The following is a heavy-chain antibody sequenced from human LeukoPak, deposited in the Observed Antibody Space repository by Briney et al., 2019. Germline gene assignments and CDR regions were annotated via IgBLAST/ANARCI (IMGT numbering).Heavy chain of an antibody. CDR2: ISWNSGSI. CDR3: ATRVTADSYEAFDI. CDR1: GFTFDDYA. D-gene: IGHD6-13*01. Sequence: GGSLRLSCAASGFTFDDYAMHWVRQAPGKGLEWVSGISWNSGSIGYADSVKGRFTISRDNDKNSLFLEMNSLRAEDTALYYCATRVTADSYEAFDIWGQGTMLTVSS. V-gene: IGHV3-9*01. J-gene: IGHJ3*02.